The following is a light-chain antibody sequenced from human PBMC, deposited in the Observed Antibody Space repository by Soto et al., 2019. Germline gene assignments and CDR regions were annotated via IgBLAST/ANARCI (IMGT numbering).Light chain of an antibody. CDR2: EVN. Sequence: QSALTQPPSASGSPGQSVAISCTGTSSDVGGYNYVSWYQQHPGKAPKLMIYEVNKRPSGVPDRFSGSKSGNTASLTISGLQAEDEGDYYCMSFVESTSTHWVLGGGTKLTVL. V-gene: IGLV2-8*01. CDR1: SSDVGGYNY. CDR3: MSFVESTSTHWV. J-gene: IGLJ3*02.